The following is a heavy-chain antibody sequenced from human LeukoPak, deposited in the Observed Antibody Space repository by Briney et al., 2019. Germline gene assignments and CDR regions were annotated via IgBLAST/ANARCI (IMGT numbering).Heavy chain of an antibody. CDR2: ISGTGDSI. Sequence: PGGSLRLSCAASGFSFSTYAMGWVRQAPGKGLEWVSSISGTGDSIYYADAVKGRFTISRDNSKNTLYLQMNSLRAEDTAVYYCVEDVVVIVAAKPGIWGQGTLVTVSS. CDR1: GFSFSTYA. V-gene: IGHV3-23*01. J-gene: IGHJ4*02. CDR3: VEDVVVIVAAKPGI. D-gene: IGHD2-15*01.